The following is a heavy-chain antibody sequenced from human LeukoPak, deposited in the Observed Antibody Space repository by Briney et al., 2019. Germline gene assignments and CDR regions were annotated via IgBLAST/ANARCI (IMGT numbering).Heavy chain of an antibody. CDR3: SRESGPFCPFGY. V-gene: IGHV4-4*02. CDR1: GGSISSTNW. J-gene: IGHJ4*02. CDR2: VSLAGRT. Sequence: PSETLSLTCGVSGGSISSTNWWSWVRQPPGQGLEWIGEVSLAGRTNYNPSLNSRVTMSLDETRNQVSLNLTSVTAADTAICYCSRESGPFCPFGYWGQGTLVIVPS. D-gene: IGHD1-26*01.